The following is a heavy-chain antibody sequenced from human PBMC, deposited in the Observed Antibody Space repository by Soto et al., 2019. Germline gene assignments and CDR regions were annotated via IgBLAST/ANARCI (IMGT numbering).Heavy chain of an antibody. V-gene: IGHV1-18*04. CDR3: ARDRPPYLEWMSQRGWFDP. J-gene: IGHJ5*02. CDR2: ISPYSGNT. D-gene: IGHD3-3*01. Sequence: ASVKVSCKASGYTFTNYGFNWLRQAPGQALEWMGWISPYSGNTNFAQTFKGRLSMTTDASTRTACMELRSLTSDDTAVYYCARDRPPYLEWMSQRGWFDPWGQGTVVTVSS. CDR1: GYTFTNYG.